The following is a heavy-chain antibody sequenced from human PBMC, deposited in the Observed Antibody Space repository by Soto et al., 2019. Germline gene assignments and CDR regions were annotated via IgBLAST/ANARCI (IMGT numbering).Heavy chain of an antibody. J-gene: IGHJ4*02. V-gene: IGHV4-34*01. CDR3: ARGPERDSSSWYSRYFDY. CDR1: GGSFSGYY. D-gene: IGHD6-13*01. CDR2: INHSGST. Sequence: SETLSLTCAVYGGSFSGYYWSWIRQPPGRGLEWIGEINHSGSTNYNPSLKSRVTISVDTSKNQFSLKLSSVTAADTAVYYCARGPERDSSSWYSRYFDYWGQGTLVT.